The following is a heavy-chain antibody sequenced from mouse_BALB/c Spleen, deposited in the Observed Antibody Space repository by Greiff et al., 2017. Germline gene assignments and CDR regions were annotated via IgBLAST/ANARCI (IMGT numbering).Heavy chain of an antibody. V-gene: IGHV2-2*02. Sequence: VKVVESGPGLVQPSQSLSITCTVSGFSLTSYGVHWVRQSPGKGLEWLGVIWSGGSTDYNAAFISRLSISKDNSKSQVFFKMNSLQANDTAIYYCASHYYYAMDYWGQGTSVTVSS. CDR1: GFSLTSYG. CDR3: ASHYYYAMDY. J-gene: IGHJ4*01. CDR2: IWSGGST.